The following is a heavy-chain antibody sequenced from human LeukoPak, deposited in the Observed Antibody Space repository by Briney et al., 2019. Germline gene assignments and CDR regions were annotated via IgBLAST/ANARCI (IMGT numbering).Heavy chain of an antibody. J-gene: IGHJ5*01. CDR1: GFTFNNYA. CDR2: ISGGGTIT. V-gene: IGHV3-23*01. Sequence: GGSLRLSCAASGFTFNNYAMSWVRQAPGRGLEWVSAISGGGTITYYSDSVKGRFTISRDNSKNTLYLQMNSLRAEDTAIYYCTKNLGQWLDFWGQGTLVTVSS. CDR3: TKNLGQWLDF.